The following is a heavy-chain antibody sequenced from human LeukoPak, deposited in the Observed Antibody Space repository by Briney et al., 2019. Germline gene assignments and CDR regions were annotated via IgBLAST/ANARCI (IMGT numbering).Heavy chain of an antibody. CDR1: GGSISSYY. V-gene: IGHV4-59*01. Sequence: PSETLSLTCTVSGGSISSYYWSWIRQPPGKGLEWIGYIYYSGSTNYNPSLKSRVTISVDTSKNQFSLKRSSVTAADTAVYYCARDRTTVGWFDPWGQGTLVTVSS. J-gene: IGHJ5*02. D-gene: IGHD1-26*01. CDR3: ARDRTTVGWFDP. CDR2: IYYSGST.